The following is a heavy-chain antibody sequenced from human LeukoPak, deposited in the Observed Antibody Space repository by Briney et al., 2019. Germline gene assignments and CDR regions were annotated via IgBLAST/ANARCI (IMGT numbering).Heavy chain of an antibody. D-gene: IGHD3-10*01. CDR1: GFTFSNCG. J-gene: IGHJ4*02. CDR3: ARDRALRYFDN. CDR2: IWSDGRYQ. V-gene: IGHV3-33*08. Sequence: PERSLRLSCAASGFTFSNCGMHWVRHVPGKGLEWVAVIWSDGRYQIYVDSVKGRFTISRDNSENTLYLQMNSLTAEDTAVYYCARDRALRYFDNWGQGTLVTVSS.